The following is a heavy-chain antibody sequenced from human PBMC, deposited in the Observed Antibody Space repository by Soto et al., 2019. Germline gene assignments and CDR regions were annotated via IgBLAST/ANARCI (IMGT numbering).Heavy chain of an antibody. D-gene: IGHD6-6*01. J-gene: IGHJ6*02. CDR1: GYTFTGYY. CDR3: ARDEWSSSWFRPFYSMDG. Sequence: ASVKVSCKASGYTFTGYYMHWVRRAPGQGLEWMGWINPNSGGTNYAQKFQGWFTMTRDTSISTAYMELSRLRSDDTAVYYCARDEWSSSWFRPFYSMDGWGQGNTVTLSS. V-gene: IGHV1-2*04. CDR2: INPNSGGT.